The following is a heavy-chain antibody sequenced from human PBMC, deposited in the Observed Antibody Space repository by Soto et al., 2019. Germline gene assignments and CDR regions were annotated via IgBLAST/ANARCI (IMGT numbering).Heavy chain of an antibody. J-gene: IGHJ4*02. CDR2: INAGNGNT. Sequence: ASVKVYCKGSGYTFTSYAMHWVRQAPGQRLEWMGWINAGNGNTKYSQKLQGRVTITRDTSASTAYMELSSLRSEDTAVYYCERVLWGYCSGGSCYSFDYSGQRTPVTVSS. D-gene: IGHD2-15*01. V-gene: IGHV1-3*01. CDR1: GYTFTSYA. CDR3: ERVLWGYCSGGSCYSFDY.